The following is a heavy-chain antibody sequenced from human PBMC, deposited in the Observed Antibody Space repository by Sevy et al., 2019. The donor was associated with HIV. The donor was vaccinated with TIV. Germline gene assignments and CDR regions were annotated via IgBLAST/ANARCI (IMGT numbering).Heavy chain of an antibody. CDR2: IYYSGST. CDR1: GGSISSYY. D-gene: IGHD3-3*01. J-gene: IGHJ6*02. V-gene: IGHV4-59*01. Sequence: ETLSLTCTVSGGSISSYYWSWIRQPPGKGLEWIGYIYYSGSTNYNPSLKSRVTISVDTSKNQFSLKLSSVTAADTAVYYCARAPPYYDFWSGYYTATYGMDVWGQGTTVTVSS. CDR3: ARAPPYYDFWSGYYTATYGMDV.